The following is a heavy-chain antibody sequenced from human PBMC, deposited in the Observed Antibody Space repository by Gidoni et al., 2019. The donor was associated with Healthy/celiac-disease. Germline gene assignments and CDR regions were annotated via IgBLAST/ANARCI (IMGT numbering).Heavy chain of an antibody. CDR3: ARDIWFGEFEYFQH. V-gene: IGHV3-7*01. J-gene: IGHJ1*01. D-gene: IGHD3-10*01. CDR2: IKQDGSEK. Sequence: EVHLVEPGGGWVQPGGSRRLSWAALGSPFGSYWMSWVRQAQGKGLEWVANIKQDGSEKYYVDSVKGRFTISRDNAKNSLYLQMNSLRAEDTAVYYCARDIWFGEFEYFQHWGQGTLVTVSS. CDR1: GSPFGSYW.